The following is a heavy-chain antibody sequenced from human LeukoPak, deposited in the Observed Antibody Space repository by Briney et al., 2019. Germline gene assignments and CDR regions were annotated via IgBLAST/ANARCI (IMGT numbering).Heavy chain of an antibody. D-gene: IGHD3-22*01. CDR3: ARGGRYYDSSGYPSHY. V-gene: IGHV3-20*04. Sequence: GGSLRLSCAASGFKFDVYGMSWVRQAPGKGLEWVAGINWNGASTRYADSVKGRFTISRDNAKNSLYLQMNSLRAEDTAVYYCARGGRYYDSSGYPSHYWGQGTLVTVSS. CDR2: INWNGAST. J-gene: IGHJ4*02. CDR1: GFKFDVYG.